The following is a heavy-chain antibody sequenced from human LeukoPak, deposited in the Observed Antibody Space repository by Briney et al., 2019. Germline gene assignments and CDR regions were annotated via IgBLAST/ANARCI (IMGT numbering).Heavy chain of an antibody. D-gene: IGHD3-10*01. V-gene: IGHV4-34*01. CDR3: ARVRVEYYYGSGRYYNARYSYYMDV. Sequence: SETLSLTCAVYGGSFTGYYWSWIRQPPGKGLEWIGEINHSGSTNYTPSLKSRVTISVDTSKNQFSLKLSSVTAADTAVYYCARVRVEYYYGSGRYYNARYSYYMDVWGKGTTVTVSS. CDR2: INHSGST. J-gene: IGHJ6*03. CDR1: GGSFTGYY.